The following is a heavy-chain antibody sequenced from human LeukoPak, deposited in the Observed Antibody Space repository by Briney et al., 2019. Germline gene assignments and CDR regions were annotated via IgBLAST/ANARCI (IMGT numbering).Heavy chain of an antibody. D-gene: IGHD3-10*01. J-gene: IGHJ4*02. Sequence: GGSLRLSCVVSGISLSNYAMTWVRQAPGKGLEWVSYISERGGSTTYADSVKGRFTISRDTSLNTLYLRMNNLRVEDTAVYFCAKRGVVIRGILVIGYHQEAYHYDFWGQGVLVTVSS. CDR2: ISERGGST. CDR1: GISLSNYA. V-gene: IGHV3-23*01. CDR3: AKRGVVIRGILVIGYHQEAYHYDF.